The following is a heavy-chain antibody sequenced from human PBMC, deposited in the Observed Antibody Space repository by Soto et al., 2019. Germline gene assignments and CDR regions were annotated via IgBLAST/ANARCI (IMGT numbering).Heavy chain of an antibody. Sequence: QLHLVQSGAVVKKPGASVTVSCSASGYPVTAYYMHWVRQAPGRGPEWMGGINPATGAAKYTQTFQGRVTMTRDTSTSTVFMELSGLTSEDTAVFYCARGGGVGVAGSAAFDMWGQGPLVTVSS. CDR2: INPATGAA. CDR1: GYPVTAYY. D-gene: IGHD3-3*01. CDR3: ARGGGVGVAGSAAFDM. V-gene: IGHV1-2*02. J-gene: IGHJ3*02.